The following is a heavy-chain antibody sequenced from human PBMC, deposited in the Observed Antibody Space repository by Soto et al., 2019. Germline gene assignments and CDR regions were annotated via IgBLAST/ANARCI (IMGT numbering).Heavy chain of an antibody. V-gene: IGHV4-34*01. D-gene: IGHD1-26*01. CDR3: AMGGGNYDY. CDR1: GVSFSGYY. J-gene: IGHJ4*02. CDR2: INHSGST. Sequence: SETLSLTCAVYGVSFSGYYWSWIRQPPPGGLEWIGEINHSGSTNYNPSLKSRVTISVDTSKNQFSLKLSSVTAADTAVYYCAMGGGNYDYWGQGTLVTVSS.